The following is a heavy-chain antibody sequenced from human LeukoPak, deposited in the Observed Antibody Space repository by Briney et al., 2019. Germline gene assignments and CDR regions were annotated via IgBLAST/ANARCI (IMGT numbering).Heavy chain of an antibody. D-gene: IGHD3-22*01. J-gene: IGHJ4*02. CDR3: ARGTKGYYYFDY. Sequence: GGSLRLPYAASGFTFSSYWTHWVRQAPGKGVVWVSRINSDGSTTNYADSVKGRFTISRDNAKDTLYLQMNSLRAEDTAVYYCARGTKGYYYFDYWGQGTLVTVSS. V-gene: IGHV3-74*01. CDR1: GFTFSSYW. CDR2: INSDGSTT.